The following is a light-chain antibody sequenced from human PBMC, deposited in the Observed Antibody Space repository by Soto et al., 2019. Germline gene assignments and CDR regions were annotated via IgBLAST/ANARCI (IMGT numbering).Light chain of an antibody. Sequence: HSPLSPSLSPGESTALSCRASQRVSSSFFAWYQQKRGQAPWLLIYGASTRATGIPARFSGSGSRKEFTLTSSRQEYEAVVFYCWQQYNQRPLTFGQGTRLEIK. CDR2: GAS. CDR3: QQYNQRPLT. J-gene: IGKJ5*01. V-gene: IGKV3-15*01. CDR1: QRVSSS.